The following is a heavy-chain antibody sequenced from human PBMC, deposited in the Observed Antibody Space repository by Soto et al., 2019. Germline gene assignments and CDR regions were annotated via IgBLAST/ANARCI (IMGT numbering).Heavy chain of an antibody. J-gene: IGHJ1*01. CDR3: ARWGTTGGLDV. CDR2: TSYDGRDK. D-gene: IGHD3-16*01. V-gene: IGHV3-30*19. Sequence: QVQLVESGGGVVQPGTSLRVSCVGSGFTFRSYVIHWVRQAPGKGLEWVALTSYDGRDKYYADSVRGRFTISRDNSRNTVDLQMDSLKLEDTALYYCARWGTTGGLDVWGQGTLVYVS. CDR1: GFTFRSYV.